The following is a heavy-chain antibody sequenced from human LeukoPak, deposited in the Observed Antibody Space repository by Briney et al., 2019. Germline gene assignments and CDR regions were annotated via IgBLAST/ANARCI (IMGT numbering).Heavy chain of an antibody. CDR3: AKDQYSGSPYYFDY. CDR1: GFTFSSYA. D-gene: IGHD1-26*01. CDR2: ISGSGGST. J-gene: IGHJ4*02. Sequence: GGSLRLSCAASGFTFSSYAMSWVRQAPGKGLEWVSAISGSGGSTYYADSVKGRFTISRDNSKNTLYLQMNSLRAKDTATYYCAKDQYSGSPYYFDYWGQGTLVTVSS. V-gene: IGHV3-23*01.